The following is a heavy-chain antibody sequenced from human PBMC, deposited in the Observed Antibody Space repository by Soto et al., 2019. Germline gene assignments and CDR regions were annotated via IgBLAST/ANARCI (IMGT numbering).Heavy chain of an antibody. D-gene: IGHD3-3*01. Sequence: PGGSLRLSCAASGFTFSSYWMHWVRQAPGKGLVWVSRINSDGSSTSYADSVKGRFTISRDNAKNTLYLQMNSLRAEDTAVYYCARAVYDFWSGYLPGFDPWGQGTLVTVSS. J-gene: IGHJ5*02. V-gene: IGHV3-74*01. CDR3: ARAVYDFWSGYLPGFDP. CDR1: GFTFSSYW. CDR2: INSDGSST.